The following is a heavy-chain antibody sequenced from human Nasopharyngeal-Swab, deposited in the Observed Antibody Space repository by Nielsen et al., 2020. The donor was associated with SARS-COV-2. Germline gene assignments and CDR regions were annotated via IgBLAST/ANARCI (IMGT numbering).Heavy chain of an antibody. Sequence: ASVKVSCKASGYTFTNYAMNWVRQAPGLGLEWMGWINTNTGNPMYAQGFTGRFVFSLDTSVSTAYLQISSLKAEDTAVYYCARGSNGYDTSGFDYWGQGTLATVSS. CDR2: INTNTGNP. V-gene: IGHV7-4-1*02. CDR3: ARGSNGYDTSGFDY. CDR1: GYTFTNYA. J-gene: IGHJ4*02. D-gene: IGHD3-22*01.